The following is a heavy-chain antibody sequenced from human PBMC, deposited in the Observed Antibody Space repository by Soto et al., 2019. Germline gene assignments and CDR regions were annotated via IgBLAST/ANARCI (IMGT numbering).Heavy chain of an antibody. Sequence: QVQLVQSGAEVKKPGSSVKVSCKASGGIFSTYAISWLRQAPGQGLEWMGGIIPLFGTPNYAQRFQVRVTITADEDTSKAYMELSRLRSEDTAFYYCARDRDDYGSGNYYNRIDFWGQGTLVTVSS. D-gene: IGHD3-10*01. CDR3: ARDRDDYGSGNYYNRIDF. V-gene: IGHV1-69*01. J-gene: IGHJ4*02. CDR2: IIPLFGTP. CDR1: GGIFSTYA.